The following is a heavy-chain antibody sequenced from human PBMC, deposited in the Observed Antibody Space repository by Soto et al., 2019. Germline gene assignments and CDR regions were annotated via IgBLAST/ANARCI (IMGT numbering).Heavy chain of an antibody. CDR3: AAELYSGGICCSFDI. J-gene: IGHJ3*02. Sequence: QVQLQQWGAGLLKPSETLSLTCAVYGGSFSGYYWSWIRQPPGKGLEWIGEINHSGSTNYNPSLKSRVTISVDTSKNQFSLKLSSVTAADTAVYYCAAELYSGGICCSFDIWGQGTMVTVSS. CDR1: GGSFSGYY. V-gene: IGHV4-34*01. CDR2: INHSGST. D-gene: IGHD2-15*01.